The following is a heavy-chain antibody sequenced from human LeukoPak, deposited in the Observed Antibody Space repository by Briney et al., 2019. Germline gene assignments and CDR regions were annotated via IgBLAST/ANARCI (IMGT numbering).Heavy chain of an antibody. D-gene: IGHD5-24*01. CDR3: ARASMATINYYYFYMDD. V-gene: IGHV3-30*04. CDR1: GFTLIEYA. J-gene: IGHJ6*03. CDR2: ISFDGKKE. Sequence: RPGGSLRLSCTASGFTLIEYAMHWVRQAPGKGLEWVAVISFDGKKEYYTESVKGRFIISRDNSKNTLFLQMNSLKVEDTAVYYCARASMATINYYYFYMDDWGKGTTVSVSS.